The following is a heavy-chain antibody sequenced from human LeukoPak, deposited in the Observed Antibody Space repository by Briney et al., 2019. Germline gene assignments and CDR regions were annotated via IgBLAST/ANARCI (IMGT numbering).Heavy chain of an antibody. CDR3: AADPYYSDSSGYSNLFDP. D-gene: IGHD3-22*01. J-gene: IGHJ5*02. CDR2: IVVASGYT. Sequence: SVKVSCKASGFTFIISVMQWVRQARGQRLEWIGWIVVASGYTNYAQKFQERVTITRDMSTSTAYMELRSLRSEDTAVYYCAADPYYSDSSGYSNLFDPWGQGTLVTVSS. CDR1: GFTFIISV. V-gene: IGHV1-58*02.